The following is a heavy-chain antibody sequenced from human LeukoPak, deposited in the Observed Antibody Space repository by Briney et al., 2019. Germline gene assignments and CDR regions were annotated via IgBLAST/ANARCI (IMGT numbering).Heavy chain of an antibody. V-gene: IGHV3-23*01. J-gene: IGHJ2*01. CDR1: GFTFSSYA. CDR2: ISGSGGST. CDR3: ARPYSNTYWYFDL. D-gene: IGHD4-11*01. Sequence: PGGSLRLSCAASGFTFSSYAMSWVRQAPGKGLEWVSAISGSGGSTYYADSVKGRFTISRDNSKNTLYVQMNSLRAEDTAVYYCARPYSNTYWYFDLWGRGTLVTVSS.